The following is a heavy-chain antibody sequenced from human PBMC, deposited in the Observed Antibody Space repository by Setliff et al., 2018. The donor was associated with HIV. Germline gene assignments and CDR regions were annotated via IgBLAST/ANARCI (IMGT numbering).Heavy chain of an antibody. Sequence: SETLSLTCTVSGGSISSGGYYWSWIRQHPGKGLEWIGYIYYSGSTYYNPSLKSRVTISVDTSKNQFSLKLSSVTAADTAVYYCARSRGTQQEEYYFDYWGPGTLVTVSS. CDR3: ARSRGTQQEEYYFDY. D-gene: IGHD5-12*01. CDR2: IYYSGST. CDR1: GGSISSGGYY. V-gene: IGHV4-31*03. J-gene: IGHJ4*02.